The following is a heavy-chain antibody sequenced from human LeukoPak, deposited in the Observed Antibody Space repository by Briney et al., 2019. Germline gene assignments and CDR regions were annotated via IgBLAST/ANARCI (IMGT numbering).Heavy chain of an antibody. J-gene: IGHJ6*02. V-gene: IGHV3-30*04. CDR2: ISYDGSNK. CDR3: ARDHTVTTLYYYYGMDV. D-gene: IGHD4-17*01. CDR1: GFTFSSYA. Sequence: GGSLRLSCAASGFTFSSYAMSWVRQAPGKGLEWVAVISYDGSNKYYADSVKGRFTISRDNSKNTLYLQMNSLRAEDTAVYYCARDHTVTTLYYYYGMDVWGQGTTVTVSS.